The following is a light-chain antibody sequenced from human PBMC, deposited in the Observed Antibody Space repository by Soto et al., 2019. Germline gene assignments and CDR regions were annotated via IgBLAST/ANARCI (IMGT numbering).Light chain of an antibody. V-gene: IGLV1-47*01. Sequence: QSVPTQPPSASGAPGQRVTISCSGSSSNIGSNYVYWYQQLPGTAPKLLIYRNNQRRSGVPDRFSGSKSGTSASLAISGLRSEDEADYYCAAWDDTLSGVLFGGGTKLTVL. CDR3: AAWDDTLSGVL. CDR2: RNN. CDR1: SSNIGSNY. J-gene: IGLJ2*01.